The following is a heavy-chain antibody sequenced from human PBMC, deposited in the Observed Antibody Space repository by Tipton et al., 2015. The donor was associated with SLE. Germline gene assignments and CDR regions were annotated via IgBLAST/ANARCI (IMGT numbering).Heavy chain of an antibody. V-gene: IGHV4-34*01. J-gene: IGHJ4*02. CDR2: INHSGGT. CDR1: GGSFSGYY. D-gene: IGHD3-10*01. Sequence: TLSLTCAVYGGSFSGYYWSWIRQPPGKGLEWIGEINHSGGTNYKPSLKSRVTISVDTSKNQLSLKMSSVTAADTAVYYCARDRGDTILSRCFDYWGQGVLVTVSS. CDR3: ARDRGDTILSRCFDY.